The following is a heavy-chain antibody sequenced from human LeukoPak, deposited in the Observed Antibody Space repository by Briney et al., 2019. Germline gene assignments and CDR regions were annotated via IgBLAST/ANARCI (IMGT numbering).Heavy chain of an antibody. CDR3: ASCPHDSSGFDI. V-gene: IGHV5-51*01. CDR1: GYTFTSYW. Sequence: GESLKISCRTSGYTFTSYWIAWVRPMPGKGLEWMGIIYPGDSDTRYSPSFQGQVTISADKSISTAYLQWSSLKASDTAMYYCASCPHDSSGFDIWGQGTMVTVSS. J-gene: IGHJ3*02. D-gene: IGHD3-22*01. CDR2: IYPGDSDT.